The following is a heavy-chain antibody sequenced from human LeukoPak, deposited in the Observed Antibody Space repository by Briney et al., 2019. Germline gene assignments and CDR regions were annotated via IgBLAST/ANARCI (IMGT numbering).Heavy chain of an antibody. J-gene: IGHJ4*02. CDR3: ARLFDY. Sequence: SETLSLTCAVYGGSFSGYYWSWIRQPPGKGLEWIGEINHSGSTNYNPSLKSRVSISVDTSKNQFSLKLSSVTAADTAVYYCARLFDYWGQGTLVTVSS. CDR1: GGSFSGYY. CDR2: INHSGST. D-gene: IGHD3-10*02. V-gene: IGHV4-34*01.